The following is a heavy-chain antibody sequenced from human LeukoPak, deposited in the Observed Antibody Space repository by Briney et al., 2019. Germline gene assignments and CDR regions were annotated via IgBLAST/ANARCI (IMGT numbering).Heavy chain of an antibody. CDR1: GGSISSSSFY. J-gene: IGHJ4*02. Sequence: PSETLSLTCTVSGGSISSSSFYCGWIRQPPGKGLEWIGSIYYSGSTYYNPSLKSRVTISVDTSKNQFSLKLSSVTAADTAVYYCARGWGDGYNYHYFDYWGQGTLVTVSS. D-gene: IGHD5-24*01. CDR3: ARGWGDGYNYHYFDY. CDR2: IYYSGST. V-gene: IGHV4-39*01.